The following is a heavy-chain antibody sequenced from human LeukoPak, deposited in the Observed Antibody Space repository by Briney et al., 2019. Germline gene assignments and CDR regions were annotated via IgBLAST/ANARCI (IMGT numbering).Heavy chain of an antibody. CDR1: GFTFRNYA. V-gene: IGHV3-30-3*01. J-gene: IGHJ4*02. D-gene: IGHD3-22*01. Sequence: GGSLRLSCAASGFTFRNYAMHWVHQGPGKGLEWVAVISDDESNKYYADSAKGRLTISRDNSKNTLYLQMNSLRAEDTAVYYCARGYDSSGYYYFDYWGQGTLVTVSS. CDR2: ISDDESNK. CDR3: ARGYDSSGYYYFDY.